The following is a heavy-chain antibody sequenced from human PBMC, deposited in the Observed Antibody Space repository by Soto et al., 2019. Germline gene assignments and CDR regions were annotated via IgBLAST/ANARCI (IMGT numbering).Heavy chain of an antibody. CDR3: ARDTRLEAAAGPSWFDP. V-gene: IGHV1-18*04. D-gene: IGHD6-13*01. CDR2: ISAYNGNT. CDR1: GYTFTSYG. Sequence: ASVKVSCKASGYTFTSYGISWVRQAPGQGLEWMGWISAYNGNTNYAQKLQGRVTMTTDTSTSTAYMELRSLRSDDTAVYYCARDTRLEAAAGPSWFDPWGPGTLVTVSS. J-gene: IGHJ5*02.